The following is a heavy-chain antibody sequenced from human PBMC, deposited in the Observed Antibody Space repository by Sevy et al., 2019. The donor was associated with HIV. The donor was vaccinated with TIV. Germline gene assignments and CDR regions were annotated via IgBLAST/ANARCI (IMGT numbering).Heavy chain of an antibody. Sequence: GGSLRLSCAASGFTFSSYSMNWVRQAPGKGLEWVSSIGGISNYIYYADSVKGRFTISRDNAKNSLYLQTNSLRAEDTTIYSCASRGCNLTSCFTAGAFDIWGQGTMVTVSS. CDR2: IGGISNYI. CDR3: ASRGCNLTSCFTAGAFDI. CDR1: GFTFSSYS. J-gene: IGHJ3*02. D-gene: IGHD2-2*01. V-gene: IGHV3-21*04.